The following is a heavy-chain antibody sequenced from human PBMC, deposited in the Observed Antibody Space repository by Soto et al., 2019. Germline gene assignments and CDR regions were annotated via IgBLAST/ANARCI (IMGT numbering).Heavy chain of an antibody. CDR3: ATDLYSNAWDNCVAP. Sequence: QVQLVESGGGVVQPGRSLRLSCLASGFTFSTNGMHWVRQAPGKGLEWVAMISHHGTAKYYLDSVRGRFTISRDNSNNTLSLQMDSLRVEDTAVYYCATDLYSNAWDNCVAPWGHGTEVTVS. D-gene: IGHD6-19*01. CDR1: GFTFSTNG. J-gene: IGHJ5*02. V-gene: IGHV3-30*03. CDR2: ISHHGTAK.